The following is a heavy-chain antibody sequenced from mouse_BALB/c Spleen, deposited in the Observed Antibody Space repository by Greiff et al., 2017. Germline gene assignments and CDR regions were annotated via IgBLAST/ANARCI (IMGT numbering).Heavy chain of an antibody. CDR1: GYSITSDYA. D-gene: IGHD1-1*01. CDR3: ARTTTVVAVDY. Sequence: EVKLVESGPGLVKPSQSLSLTCTVTGYSITSDYAWNWIRQFPGNKLEWMGYISYSGSTSYNPSLKSRISITRDTSKNQFFLQLNSVTTEDTATYYCARTTTVVAVDYWGQGTSVTVSS. J-gene: IGHJ4*01. V-gene: IGHV3-2*02. CDR2: ISYSGST.